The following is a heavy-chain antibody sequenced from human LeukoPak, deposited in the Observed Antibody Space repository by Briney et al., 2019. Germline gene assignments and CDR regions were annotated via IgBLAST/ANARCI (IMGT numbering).Heavy chain of an antibody. D-gene: IGHD3-22*01. Sequence: GASVRVSCKASGYTFTSYYMNWVRQAPGQGLEWMGIINPSGGSTSYAQKLQGRVTMTRDMSTSTVYMELSSLRSEDTAVYYCARGGYYDSSGYYYWGAFDIWGQGTMVTVSS. V-gene: IGHV1-46*04. CDR3: ARGGYYDSSGYYYWGAFDI. CDR1: GYTFTSYY. CDR2: INPSGGST. J-gene: IGHJ3*02.